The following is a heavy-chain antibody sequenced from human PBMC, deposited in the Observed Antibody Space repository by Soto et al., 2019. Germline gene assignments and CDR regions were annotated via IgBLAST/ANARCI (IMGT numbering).Heavy chain of an antibody. D-gene: IGHD3-22*01. V-gene: IGHV2-26*01. CDR2: IFSNDEK. CDR3: ARIQSSGYYPLDCFDY. Sequence: QVTLKESGPVLVKPTETLTLTCTVSGFSLSNGRMGVSWVRQPPGKALEWLAHIFSNDEKSYSTSLRSSLTISKDTSKSQVVLSMTNMYPVDTPTYYCARIQSSGYYPLDCFDYWGQGTLVTVSS. J-gene: IGHJ4*02. CDR1: GFSLSNGRMG.